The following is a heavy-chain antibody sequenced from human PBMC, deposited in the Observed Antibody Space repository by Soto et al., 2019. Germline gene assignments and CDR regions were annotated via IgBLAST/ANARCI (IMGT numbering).Heavy chain of an antibody. J-gene: IGHJ6*03. V-gene: IGHV1-3*01. D-gene: IGHD6-19*01. CDR3: ARRSIAVAGNYYYMDV. Sequence: ASVKVSCKASGYTFTSYAMHWVRQAPGQRLEWMGWINAGNGNTKYSQKFQGRVTITRDTSASTAYMELSSLRSEDTAVYYCARRSIAVAGNYYYMDVWGKGTTVTVSS. CDR1: GYTFTSYA. CDR2: INAGNGNT.